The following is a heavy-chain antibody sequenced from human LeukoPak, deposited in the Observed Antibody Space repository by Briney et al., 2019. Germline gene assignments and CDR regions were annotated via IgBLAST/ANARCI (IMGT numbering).Heavy chain of an antibody. CDR2: IYSGGST. CDR3: ARDGPMVRGVMPYGMDV. V-gene: IGHV3-66*02. D-gene: IGHD3-10*01. Sequence: PGGSLRLSCAASGFTVSSNYMSWVRQAPGKGLEWVSVIYSGGSTYYADSVKGRFTISRDNSKNTLYLQMNGLRAEDTAVYYCARDGPMVRGVMPYGMDVWGQGTTVTVSS. J-gene: IGHJ6*02. CDR1: GFTVSSNY.